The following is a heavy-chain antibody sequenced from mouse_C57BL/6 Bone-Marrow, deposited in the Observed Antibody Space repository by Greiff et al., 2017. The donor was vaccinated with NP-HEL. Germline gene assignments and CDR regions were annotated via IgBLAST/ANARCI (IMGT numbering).Heavy chain of an antibody. CDR1: GFTFSSYA. J-gene: IGHJ3*01. Sequence: EVQRVESGGGLVKPGGSLKLSCAASGFTFSSYAMSWVRQTPEKRLEWVATISDGGSYTYYPDNVKGRFTISRDNAKNNLYLQMSHLKSEDTAMYYCARDWGTWFAYWGQGTLVTVSA. CDR2: ISDGGSYT. V-gene: IGHV5-4*01. CDR3: ARDWGTWFAY.